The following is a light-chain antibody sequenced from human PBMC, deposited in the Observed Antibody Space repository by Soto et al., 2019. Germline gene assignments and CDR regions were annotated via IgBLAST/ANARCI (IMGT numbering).Light chain of an antibody. CDR1: QDIRSD. CDR2: ATS. V-gene: IGKV1-6*01. Sequence: AIQATRSPSSLSASVGDRVTITCRASQDIRSDLGWYQQKPGKAPKLLIFATSTLQSGVPSRFSGTGSGTDFTLTISSLQPEDFATYYCLQDFNYPWTFGQGTKVDIK. CDR3: LQDFNYPWT. J-gene: IGKJ1*01.